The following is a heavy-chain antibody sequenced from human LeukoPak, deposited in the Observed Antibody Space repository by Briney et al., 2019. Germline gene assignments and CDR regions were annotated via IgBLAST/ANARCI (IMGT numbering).Heavy chain of an antibody. CDR3: AKDLRAVGMVRGVGYYYYGMDV. Sequence: PGGSLRLSCAASGFTFSNHGMHWVRQAPGKGLEWAAVISYDGSNKYYADAVKGRFTISRDNSKNTLDLQMNSLRVEDTAVYYCAKDLRAVGMVRGVGYYYYGMDVWGKGTTVTVSP. V-gene: IGHV3-30*18. CDR1: GFTFSNHG. CDR2: ISYDGSNK. D-gene: IGHD3-10*01. J-gene: IGHJ6*04.